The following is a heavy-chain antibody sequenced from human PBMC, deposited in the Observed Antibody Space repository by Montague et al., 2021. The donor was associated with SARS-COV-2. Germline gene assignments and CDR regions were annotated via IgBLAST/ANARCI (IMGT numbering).Heavy chain of an antibody. CDR1: GDSVSSSSAA. D-gene: IGHD6-19*01. V-gene: IGHV6-1*01. J-gene: IGHJ6*02. CDR2: TYYTSKWDY. CDR3: AREQQLLGAVYYYYGMDV. Sequence: CAISGDSVSSSSAAWNWIRQSPSRGLEWLGRTYYTSKWDYNYPLSLQGRLTIRPDMSRNQVSLQVDSVTSQDTAVYYCAREQQLLGAVYYYYGMDVWGQGTTVTVSS.